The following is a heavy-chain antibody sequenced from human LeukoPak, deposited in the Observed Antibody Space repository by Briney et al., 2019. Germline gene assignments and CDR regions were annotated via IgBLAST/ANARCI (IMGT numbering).Heavy chain of an antibody. Sequence: GGSLRLSCVASGFTFSSNVLNWVRQAPGKGLEWVSVSGTYGRAQYADSVKGRFTIYRDSSKNTLYLQINSLRVEDTAVYYCARAMDGYGPDAFDIWGQGTMVTVSS. CDR1: GFTFSSNV. D-gene: IGHD5-24*01. V-gene: IGHV3-23*01. CDR3: ARAMDGYGPDAFDI. CDR2: SGTYGRA. J-gene: IGHJ3*02.